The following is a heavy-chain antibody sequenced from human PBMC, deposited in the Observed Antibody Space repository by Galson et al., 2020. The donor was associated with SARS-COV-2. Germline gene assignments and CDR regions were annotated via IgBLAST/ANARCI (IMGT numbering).Heavy chain of an antibody. D-gene: IGHD3-3*01. V-gene: IGHV4-4*07. CDR3: ARDFLRPTTIFGVVVLTGNAFDI. Sequence: ETSETLSLTCTVSGGSISRYYWSWIRQPAGKGLEWIGRIYTSGSTNYNPSLKSRVTMSVDTSKNQFSLKLSSVTAADTAVYYCARDFLRPTTIFGVVVLTGNAFDIWGQGTMVTVSS. J-gene: IGHJ3*02. CDR2: IYTSGST. CDR1: GGSISRYY.